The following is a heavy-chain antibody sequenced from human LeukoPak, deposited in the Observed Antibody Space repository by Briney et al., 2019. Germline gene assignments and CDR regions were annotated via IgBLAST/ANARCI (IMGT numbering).Heavy chain of an antibody. CDR1: GGSISSFY. V-gene: IGHV4-4*07. CDR2: IYTSGST. CDR3: ARDYYYYMDV. Sequence: SETLSLTCTVSGGSISSFYWNWIRQPAGKGLEWIGRIYTSGSTKYNPSLKSRVTISVDTSKNQFSLKLTSVTAADTAVYYCARDYYYYMDVWGKGTTVTVSS. J-gene: IGHJ6*03.